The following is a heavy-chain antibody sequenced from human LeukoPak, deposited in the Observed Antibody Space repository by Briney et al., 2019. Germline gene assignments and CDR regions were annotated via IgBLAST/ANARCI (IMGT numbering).Heavy chain of an antibody. J-gene: IGHJ6*03. CDR2: ISSSSSYI. CDR3: ARQGVVVVAAKVYYFMDV. Sequence: GGSLRLSCAASGFTFSSYSMNWVRQAPGKGLEWVSSISSSSSYIYYADSVKGRFTISRDNAKNSLYLQMNSLRAEDTAVYYCARQGVVVVAAKVYYFMDVWGKGTTVTVSS. CDR1: GFTFSSYS. D-gene: IGHD2-15*01. V-gene: IGHV3-21*01.